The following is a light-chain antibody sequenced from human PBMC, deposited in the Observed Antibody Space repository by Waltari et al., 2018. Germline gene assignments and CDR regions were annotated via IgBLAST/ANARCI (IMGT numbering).Light chain of an antibody. CDR1: SSDIGSYNY. J-gene: IGLJ3*02. CDR3: NSYASSNTRV. CDR2: DVS. Sequence: QSALTQAASVSGSPGQPITISCTGTSSDIGSYNYVSWYQQHPGKAPKLMIYDVSKRPSGVFNRVSGSRSGNTASLTIAGLQAEDEADYYCNSYASSNTRVFGGGTKLTVL. V-gene: IGLV2-14*03.